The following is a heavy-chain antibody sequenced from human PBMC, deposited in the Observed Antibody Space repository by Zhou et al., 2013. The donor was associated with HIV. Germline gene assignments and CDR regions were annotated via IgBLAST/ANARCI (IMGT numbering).Heavy chain of an antibody. Sequence: QLAQSGPEVKKPGSSVKISCAGGFNNRAVTWVRQVPGQGLEWMGWINANSGGTNYAQKFQGRVTMTRDTSISTAYMELRNLRSDDTAVYYCARALSTRWNAGGYYYMDVWGRGTTVTVSS. CDR3: ARALSTRWNAGGYYYMDV. J-gene: IGHJ6*03. D-gene: IGHD1-1*01. CDR2: INANSGGT. CDR1: GFNNRA. V-gene: IGHV1-2*02.